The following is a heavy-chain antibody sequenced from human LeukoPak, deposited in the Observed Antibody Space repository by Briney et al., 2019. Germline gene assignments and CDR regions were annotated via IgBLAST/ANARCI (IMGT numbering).Heavy chain of an antibody. D-gene: IGHD6-13*01. V-gene: IGHV3-23*01. CDR2: ISSSAGTT. J-gene: IGHJ4*02. CDR1: GFTFSSYA. Sequence: GGSLRLSCAASGFTFSSYAMSWVRQAPGEGLEWVSTISSSAGTTYYADSVKGRFTISRDNSKNTLYLQMDSLRAEDTAVYYCAKAPFGYSSNWYYFDYWGQGTLVTVSS. CDR3: AKAPFGYSSNWYYFDY.